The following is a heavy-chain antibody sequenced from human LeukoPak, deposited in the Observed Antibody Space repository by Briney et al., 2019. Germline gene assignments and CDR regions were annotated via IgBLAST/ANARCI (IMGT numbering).Heavy chain of an antibody. V-gene: IGHV3-53*01. D-gene: IGHD5-18*01. J-gene: IGHJ4*02. CDR1: GFTPSGNF. CDR3: ARDWDTGPDY. CDR2: FYSGGST. Sequence: GGSLRLSSVVSGFTPSGNFMSWVRQAPGKGLGWGSVFYSGGSTYYAASVKGRFTISRDNSKNTLYLQMNSLRAEDTAVYYCARDWDTGPDYWGQGTLVTVSS.